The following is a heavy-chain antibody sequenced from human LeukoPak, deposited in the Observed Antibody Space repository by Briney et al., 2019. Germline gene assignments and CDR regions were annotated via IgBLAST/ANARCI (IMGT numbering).Heavy chain of an antibody. CDR3: AVGELSLPIDY. J-gene: IGHJ4*02. V-gene: IGHV3-30*04. Sequence: LGGSLRLSCAASGFTLSSYAMHWVREAPGKGLEWVAVISYDGSNKYYADSVKGRFTISRDNSKNTLYLQMNSLRAEDTAVYYCAVGELSLPIDYWGQGTLVTVSS. D-gene: IGHD3-16*02. CDR2: ISYDGSNK. CDR1: GFTLSSYA.